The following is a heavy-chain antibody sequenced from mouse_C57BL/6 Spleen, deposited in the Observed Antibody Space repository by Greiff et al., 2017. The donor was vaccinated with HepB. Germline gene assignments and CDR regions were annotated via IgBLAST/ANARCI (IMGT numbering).Heavy chain of an antibody. CDR3: ARDGSRFAY. CDR1: GFTFSSYA. J-gene: IGHJ3*01. CDR2: ISDGGSYT. Sequence: EVKLMESGGGLVKPGGSLKLSCAASGFTFSSYAMSWVRQTPEKRLEWVATISDGGSYTYYPDNVKGRFTISIDNAKNNLYLQMSHLKSEDTAMYYCARDGSRFAYWGQGTLVTVSA. V-gene: IGHV5-4*01. D-gene: IGHD4-1*01.